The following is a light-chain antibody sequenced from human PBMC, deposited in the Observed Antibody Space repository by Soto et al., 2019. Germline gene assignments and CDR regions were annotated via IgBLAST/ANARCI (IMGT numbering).Light chain of an antibody. J-gene: IGKJ1*01. V-gene: IGKV3-11*01. Sequence: EIVMTQSPATLSVSPGEPATLSCRASQSVSSYLAWYQQKPGQAPRLLIYDASNRATGIPARFSGSGSGTDFTLTISSLEPEDFAVYYCQQRSKWPTFGQGTKVDI. CDR3: QQRSKWPT. CDR2: DAS. CDR1: QSVSSY.